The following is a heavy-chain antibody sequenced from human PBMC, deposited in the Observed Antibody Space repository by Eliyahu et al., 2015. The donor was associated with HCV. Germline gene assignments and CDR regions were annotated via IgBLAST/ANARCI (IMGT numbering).Heavy chain of an antibody. CDR2: IRGSGGST. J-gene: IGHJ1*01. Sequence: EVQLLESGGGLVQPGGSLXLSCAASDLTFANYAMSWVRQAPGKGLEWVSGIRGSGGSTYYADSVKGRFTISRDNSKNTLYLQMNSLRAEDTAVYYCAKDFSVEQHWGQGTLVTVSS. CDR1: DLTFANYA. CDR3: AKDFSVEQH. V-gene: IGHV3-23*01. D-gene: IGHD2/OR15-2a*01.